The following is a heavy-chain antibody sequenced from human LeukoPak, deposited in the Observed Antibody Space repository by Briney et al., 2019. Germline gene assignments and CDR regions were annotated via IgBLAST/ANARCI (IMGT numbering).Heavy chain of an antibody. V-gene: IGHV4-59*08. CDR3: ARHENGDYVDY. CDR1: GGSISSYY. D-gene: IGHD4-17*01. J-gene: IGHJ4*02. CDR2: IYYSGST. Sequence: TSETLSLTCTVSGGSISSYYWSWIRQPPGKGLEWIGYIYYSGSTNYNPSLKSRVTISVDTSKNQFSLKLSSVTAADTAVYYCARHENGDYVDYWGQGTLVTVSS.